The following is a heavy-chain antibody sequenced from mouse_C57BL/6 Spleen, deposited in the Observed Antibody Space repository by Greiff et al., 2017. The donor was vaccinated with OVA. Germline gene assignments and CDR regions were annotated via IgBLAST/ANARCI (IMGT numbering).Heavy chain of an antibody. CDR1: GYTFTDYE. CDR3: TRLRDYAWFAY. J-gene: IGHJ3*01. Sequence: QVHVKQSGAELVRPGASVTLSCKASGYTFTDYEMHWVKQTPVHGLEWIGAIDPETGGTAYNQKFKGKAILTADKSSSTAYMELRSLTSEDSAVYYCTRLRDYAWFAYWGQGTLVTVSA. CDR2: IDPETGGT. V-gene: IGHV1-15*01. D-gene: IGHD2-4*01.